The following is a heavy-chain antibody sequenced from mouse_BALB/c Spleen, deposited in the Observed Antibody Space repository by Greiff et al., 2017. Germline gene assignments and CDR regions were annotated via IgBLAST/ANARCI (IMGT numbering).Heavy chain of an antibody. J-gene: IGHJ4*01. D-gene: IGHD3-2*01. CDR1: GYTFTSYW. Sequence: VQLQQSGTVLARPGASVKMSCKASGYTFTSYWMHWVKQRPGQGLEWIGAIYPGNSDTSYNQKFKGKAKLTAVTSTSTAYMELSSLTNEDSAVYYCTSLRQLGLRGYAMDYWGQGTSVTVSS. CDR2: IYPGNSDT. CDR3: TSLRQLGLRGYAMDY. V-gene: IGHV1-5*01.